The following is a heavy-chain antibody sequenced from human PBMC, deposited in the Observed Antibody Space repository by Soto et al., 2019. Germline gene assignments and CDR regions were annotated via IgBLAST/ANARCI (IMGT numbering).Heavy chain of an antibody. CDR2: IKSDGSVK. Sequence: EVQLVESGGGLVQPGGSLRLSCAASGFTFSSFWMNWVRQAPGKGLEWVANIKSDGSVKYYGDSVKGRFTFSRDNDKKTLYMRRDTLRVEDTAVYYCARCRSDGMEGAGRGVDIWGQGTKVTVSS. CDR3: ARCRSDGMEGAGRGVDI. J-gene: IGHJ3*02. D-gene: IGHD1-26*01. CDR1: GFTFSSFW. V-gene: IGHV3-7*03.